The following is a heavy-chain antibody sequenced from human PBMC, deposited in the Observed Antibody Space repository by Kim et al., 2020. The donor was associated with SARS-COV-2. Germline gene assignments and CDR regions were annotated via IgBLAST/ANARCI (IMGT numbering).Heavy chain of an antibody. CDR2: IIPFRNLS. J-gene: IGHJ6*01. V-gene: IGHV1-69*04. CDR3: ARATFSSADDYLYHMDV. Sequence: SVKVSCKASGGTFSNHGFCWVRQAPGQGLEWMGRIIPFRNLSNYAQKFQDRVTLIADESTSTLYLELSSLRSEDTAVYFCARATFSSADDYLYHMDVWG. CDR1: GGTFSNHG. D-gene: IGHD2-2*01.